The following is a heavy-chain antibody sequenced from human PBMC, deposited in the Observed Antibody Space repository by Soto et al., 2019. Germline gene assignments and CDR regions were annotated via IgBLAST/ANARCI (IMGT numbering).Heavy chain of an antibody. CDR2: INTNTGDA. CDR1: GYTFTGYH. Sequence: ASVKVSCKTSGYTFTGYHIHWVRQALGQGLEWMGWINTNTGDANYAQKFQGWVTMTRDTSINTAYVQLSRLTSDDTAVYYCARWVGASNWFDPWGQGTLVTVSS. J-gene: IGHJ5*02. V-gene: IGHV1-2*04. CDR3: ARWVGASNWFDP. D-gene: IGHD1-26*01.